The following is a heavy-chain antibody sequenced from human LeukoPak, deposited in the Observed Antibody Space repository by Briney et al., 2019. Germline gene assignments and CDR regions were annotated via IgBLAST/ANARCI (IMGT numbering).Heavy chain of an antibody. D-gene: IGHD6-19*01. V-gene: IGHV3-21*01. Sequence: GGSLRLSCAASGFTFSNYAMHWVRQAPGKGLEWVSSISSSSSYIYYADSVKGRFTISRDNAKNSLYLQMNSLRAEDTAVYYCARVGTAVAPEDWGQGTLVTVSS. CDR2: ISSSSSYI. CDR1: GFTFSNYA. J-gene: IGHJ4*02. CDR3: ARVGTAVAPED.